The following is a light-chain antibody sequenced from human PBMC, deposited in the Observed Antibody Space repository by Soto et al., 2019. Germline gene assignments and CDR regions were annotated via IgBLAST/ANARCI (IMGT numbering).Light chain of an antibody. CDR3: QQYGSSPLYT. J-gene: IGKJ2*01. CDR1: QSVSSSY. CDR2: GAS. Sequence: EIVLTQSPGTLSLSPGERATLSCRASQSVSSSYLAWYQQKPGQAPRLLIYGASSMATGIPDRFSGSGSGTDFTLTISRLQPEDFVVYYCQQYGSSPLYTFGQGTKLEIK. V-gene: IGKV3-20*01.